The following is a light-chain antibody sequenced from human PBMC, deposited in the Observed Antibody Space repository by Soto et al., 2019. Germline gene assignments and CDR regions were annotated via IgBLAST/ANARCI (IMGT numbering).Light chain of an antibody. Sequence: DIQMTQSPSSVSASVGDRVTITCRASQDISSWLAWYQQKPGKAPNLLIYGASSLQSGDPSRFTGVGSVTEFTLTISSLQPEDFATYYWQQANSFPYTFGQGTKLEIK. CDR3: QQANSFPYT. CDR2: GAS. V-gene: IGKV1-12*01. J-gene: IGKJ2*01. CDR1: QDISSW.